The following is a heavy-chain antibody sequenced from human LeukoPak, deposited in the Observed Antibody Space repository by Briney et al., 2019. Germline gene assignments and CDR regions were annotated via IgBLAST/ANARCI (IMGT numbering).Heavy chain of an antibody. Sequence: VSVKVSCKASGYTFTSYDINWVRQATGQGLEWMGWMNPNSGNTGYAQKFQGRVTMTRNTSISTAYMELSRLRSEDTAVYYCARDYYDFWSGYYYYYYMDVWGKGTTVTVSS. CDR1: GYTFTSYD. V-gene: IGHV1-8*01. J-gene: IGHJ6*03. CDR3: ARDYYDFWSGYYYYYYMDV. D-gene: IGHD3-3*01. CDR2: MNPNSGNT.